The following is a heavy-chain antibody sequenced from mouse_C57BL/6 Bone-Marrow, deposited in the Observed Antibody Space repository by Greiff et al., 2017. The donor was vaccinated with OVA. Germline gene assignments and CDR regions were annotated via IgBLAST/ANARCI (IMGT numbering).Heavy chain of an antibody. CDR2: ISNLAYSI. J-gene: IGHJ1*03. Sequence: EVKLMESGGGLVQPGGSLKLSCAASGFTFSDYGMAWVRQAPRKGPEWVAFISNLAYSIYYADTVTGRFTISRENAKNTLYLEMSSLMSEDTAMYYCARLPYWYFDVWGTGTTVTVSS. D-gene: IGHD5-5*01. CDR1: GFTFSDYG. CDR3: ARLPYWYFDV. V-gene: IGHV5-15*01.